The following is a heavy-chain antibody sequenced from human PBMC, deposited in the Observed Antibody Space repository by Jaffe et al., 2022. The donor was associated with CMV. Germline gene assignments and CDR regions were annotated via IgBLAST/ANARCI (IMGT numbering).Heavy chain of an antibody. J-gene: IGHJ4*02. CDR3: ASIVYDSSGYYGGYYFDY. D-gene: IGHD3-22*01. CDR1: GYSFTSYW. CDR2: IYPGDSDT. Sequence: EVQLVQSGAEVKKPGESLKISCKGSGYSFTSYWIGWVRQMPGKGLEWMGIIYPGDSDTRYSPSFQGQVTISADKSISTAYLQWSSLKASDTAMYYCASIVYDSSGYYGGYYFDYWGQGTLVTVSS. V-gene: IGHV5-51*01.